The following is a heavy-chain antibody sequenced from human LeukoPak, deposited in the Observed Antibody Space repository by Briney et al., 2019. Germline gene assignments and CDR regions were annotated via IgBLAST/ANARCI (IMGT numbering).Heavy chain of an antibody. V-gene: IGHV3-53*01. CDR3: ARGLGYCTSTTCLLPFDY. Sequence: PGGSLRLSCAASGFTVSTYYMTWVRQAPGKGLEGVSVIYSGGSTYYSESVKGRVTVSREKSKNKMELEMNSLRAEDTAMYYCARGLGYCTSTTCLLPFDYWGQGTLVTVSS. CDR1: GFTVSTYY. CDR2: IYSGGST. D-gene: IGHD2-2*01. J-gene: IGHJ4*02.